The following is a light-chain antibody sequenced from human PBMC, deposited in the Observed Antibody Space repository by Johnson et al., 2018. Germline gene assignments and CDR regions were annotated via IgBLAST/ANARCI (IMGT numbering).Light chain of an antibody. CDR2: ENN. CDR3: GTWDSSLSAGNV. CDR1: SSNIGNNY. V-gene: IGLV1-51*02. Sequence: QSVLTQPPSVSAAPGQKVTISCSGSSSNIGNNYVSWYQQLPGTAPKLLIYENNKRPSGIPDRFSGSNSGTSATLGITGLQNGDEADYYCGTWDSSLSAGNVFGTGTKVTVL. J-gene: IGLJ1*01.